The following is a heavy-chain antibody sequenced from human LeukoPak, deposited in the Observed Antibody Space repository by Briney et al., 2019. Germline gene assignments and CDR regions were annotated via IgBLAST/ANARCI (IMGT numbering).Heavy chain of an antibody. CDR2: ISGSGGST. D-gene: IGHD5-12*01. CDR3: AREGSGYETFDY. J-gene: IGHJ4*02. Sequence: GGSLRLSCTGSGFTFGGYLMSWVRQAPGKGLEWVSGISGSGGSTYYADSAKGRFTISRDNSKNTLYLQMNSLRAEDTAVYYCAREGSGYETFDYWGQGTLVTVSS. V-gene: IGHV3-23*01. CDR1: GFTFGGYL.